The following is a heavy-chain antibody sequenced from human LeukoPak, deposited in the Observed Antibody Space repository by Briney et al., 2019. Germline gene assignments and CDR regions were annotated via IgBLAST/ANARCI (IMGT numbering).Heavy chain of an antibody. V-gene: IGHV4-34*01. D-gene: IGHD5-12*01. CDR3: ARAFVDIVGNSYYYGLDV. J-gene: IGHJ6*02. CDR2: INHSGSP. CDR1: GGSISSYY. Sequence: PSETLSLTCTVSGGSISSYYWSWIRQPPGKGLEWIGEINHSGSPNYNPSLKSRVTISIDTSKNHFSLNLNSVTAADTAVYYCARAFVDIVGNSYYYGLDVWGQGTTVTVSS.